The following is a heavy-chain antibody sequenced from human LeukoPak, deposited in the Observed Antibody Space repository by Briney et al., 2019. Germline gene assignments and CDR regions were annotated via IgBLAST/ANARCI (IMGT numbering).Heavy chain of an antibody. CDR1: GGSINDYY. Sequence: PSETLSLTCTVSGGSINDYYWSWIRQPPGKGLEWIGYMYYSGSTNYYPSLKSRVSISIDTSKNQFSLKLSSVTAADTAVYYCARDRYCIGGICYSGRFDPWGRGTLVTVSS. J-gene: IGHJ5*02. CDR3: ARDRYCIGGICYSGRFDP. D-gene: IGHD2-15*01. CDR2: MYYSGST. V-gene: IGHV4-59*01.